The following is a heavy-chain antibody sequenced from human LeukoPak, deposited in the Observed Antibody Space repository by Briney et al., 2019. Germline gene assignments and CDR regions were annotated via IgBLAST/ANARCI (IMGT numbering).Heavy chain of an antibody. J-gene: IGHJ4*02. Sequence: PGGSLRLSCAASGFTFSSYAMHWVRQAPGKGLEWVAVISYDGSNKYYADSVKGRFTISRDNSKNTLYLQMNSLRAEDTAVYYCAKDRGGSGWYFDYWGQGTLVTVSS. CDR2: ISYDGSNK. CDR1: GFTFSSYA. D-gene: IGHD6-19*01. CDR3: AKDRGGSGWYFDY. V-gene: IGHV3-30*04.